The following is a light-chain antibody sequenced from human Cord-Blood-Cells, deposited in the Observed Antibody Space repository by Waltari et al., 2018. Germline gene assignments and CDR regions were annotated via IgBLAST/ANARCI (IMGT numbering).Light chain of an antibody. CDR1: SSDVGSSNL. V-gene: IGLV2-23*01. Sequence: QSALTQPASVSGSPGPSITISCPGTSSDVGSSNLVPWYQQHPGKAPKLMIYEGSKRPSGVSNRFSGSKSGNTASLTISGLQAEDEADYYCCSYAGSSTWVFGGGTKLTVL. CDR2: EGS. CDR3: CSYAGSSTWV. J-gene: IGLJ3*02.